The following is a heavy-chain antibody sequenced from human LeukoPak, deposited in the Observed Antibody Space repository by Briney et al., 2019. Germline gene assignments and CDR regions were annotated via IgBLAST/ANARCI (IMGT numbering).Heavy chain of an antibody. Sequence: SETLSLTCTVSGGSISSGGYFWTWIRQHPGKGLEWIAHIYHAGSTHDNPSLRGRVAISLDTSANQFSLRLSSVTAADTAVYFCARATHYSASTGGPYMDVWGQGTTVTVSS. J-gene: IGHJ6*03. V-gene: IGHV4-31*03. D-gene: IGHD3-22*01. CDR3: ARATHYSASTGGPYMDV. CDR2: IYHAGST. CDR1: GGSISSGGYF.